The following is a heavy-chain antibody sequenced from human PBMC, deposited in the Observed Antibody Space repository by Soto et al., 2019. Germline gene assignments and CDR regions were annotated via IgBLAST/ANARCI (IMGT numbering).Heavy chain of an antibody. J-gene: IGHJ4*02. CDR3: ARALAARPPYFDY. CDR1: GGSFSGYY. V-gene: IGHV4-34*01. Sequence: SETLSLTCAVYGGSFSGYYWSWIRQPPGKGLEWIGEINHSGSTNYNPSLKSRVTISVDTSKNQFSLKLSSVTAADTAVYYCARALAARPPYFDYWGQGTLVTVSS. CDR2: INHSGST. D-gene: IGHD6-6*01.